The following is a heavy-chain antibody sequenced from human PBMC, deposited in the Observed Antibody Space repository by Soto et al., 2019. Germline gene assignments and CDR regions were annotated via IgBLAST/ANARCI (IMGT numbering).Heavy chain of an antibody. CDR1: GFPFSSYA. CDR2: ISTSAGST. D-gene: IGHD2-15*01. CDR3: AKDWIGDDCSGGGGLGD. Sequence: EVHLLESGGGLVQPGGSLRLSCAASGFPFSSYAMSWVRQAPGKGLDWVSSISTSAGSTHYAASVKGRFTISRDNSKNTLYLQMDSLRAEDSAIYYCAKDWIGDDCSGGGGLGDWGQGTLVTVSS. V-gene: IGHV3-23*01. J-gene: IGHJ4*02.